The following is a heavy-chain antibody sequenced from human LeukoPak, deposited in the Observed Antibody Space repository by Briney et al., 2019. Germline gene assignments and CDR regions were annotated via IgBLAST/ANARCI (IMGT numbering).Heavy chain of an antibody. CDR1: GYTFTGYY. J-gene: IGHJ4*02. Sequence: ASVKVSCKASGYTFTGYYMHWVRQAPGQGLEWMGWINPKSGGTVYAQKFQGRVTMTRDTSITTAYMELSRLRSDDTAVYYCARGPTDHYYDSSGYYFYWGQGTLVTVSS. CDR2: INPKSGGT. V-gene: IGHV1-2*02. D-gene: IGHD3-22*01. CDR3: ARGPTDHYYDSSGYYFY.